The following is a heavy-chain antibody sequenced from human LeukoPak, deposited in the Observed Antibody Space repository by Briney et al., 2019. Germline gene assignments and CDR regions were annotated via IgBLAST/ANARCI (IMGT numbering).Heavy chain of an antibody. CDR1: GGSISSYY. D-gene: IGHD1-26*01. Sequence: SETLSPTCTVSGGSISSYYWSWIRQPPGKGLEWIGYIYYSGSTNYNPSLKSRVTISVNTSKNQFSLKLSSVTAADTAVYYCAKEAGGLFDPWGQGTLVTVSS. CDR2: IYYSGST. V-gene: IGHV4-59*12. CDR3: AKEAGGLFDP. J-gene: IGHJ5*02.